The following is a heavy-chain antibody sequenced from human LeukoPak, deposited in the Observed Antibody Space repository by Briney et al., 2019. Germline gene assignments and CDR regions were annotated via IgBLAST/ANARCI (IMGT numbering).Heavy chain of an antibody. V-gene: IGHV3-53*01. CDR3: ARDSSSWYYYYYYYMDV. CDR2: IYSSGST. D-gene: IGHD6-13*01. Sequence: GGSLRLSCAASGFTVSTNYMTWVRQAPGKGLEWVSVIYSSGSTYYADSVKGRFTISRDNSKNTLYLQMNSLRAEDTAVYYCARDSSSWYYYYYYYMDVWGKGTTVTVSS. CDR1: GFTVSTNY. J-gene: IGHJ6*03.